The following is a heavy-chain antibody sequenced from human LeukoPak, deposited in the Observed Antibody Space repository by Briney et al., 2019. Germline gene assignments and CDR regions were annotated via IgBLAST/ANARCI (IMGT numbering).Heavy chain of an antibody. V-gene: IGHV1-2*02. CDR1: GYTFTSYY. D-gene: IGHD4-17*01. J-gene: IGHJ4*02. CDR2: IDPNSGGT. Sequence: ASVKVSCKASGYTFTSYYMHWVRQAPGQGLEWMGWIDPNSGGTNYAQKFQGRVTMTRDTSINTAFMELSRLRSDDSAVYYCASAAVYGDPTNPYFDYWGQGTLVTVSS. CDR3: ASAAVYGDPTNPYFDY.